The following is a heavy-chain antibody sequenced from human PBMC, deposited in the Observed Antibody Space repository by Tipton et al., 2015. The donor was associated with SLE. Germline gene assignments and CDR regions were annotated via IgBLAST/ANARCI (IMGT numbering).Heavy chain of an antibody. CDR3: ARQVGAKAFDI. D-gene: IGHD1-26*01. V-gene: IGHV4-39*01. Sequence: TLSLTCSVSGDSIRTSSSYWGWIRQPPGKGLKWIGSIYFSGGTYYNPSLKSRVTMPIDTSKNQFSLKLSSVTAADTAVYYCARQVGAKAFDIWGQGTMVTVSS. J-gene: IGHJ3*02. CDR2: IYFSGGT. CDR1: GDSIRTSSSY.